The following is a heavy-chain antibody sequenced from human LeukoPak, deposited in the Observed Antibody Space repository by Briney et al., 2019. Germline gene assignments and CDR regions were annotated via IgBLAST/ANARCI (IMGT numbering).Heavy chain of an antibody. D-gene: IGHD2-21*02. V-gene: IGHV5-51*01. CDR3: ARQPLVRDCGGDCEFDY. J-gene: IGHJ4*02. CDR2: IYPGDSNT. CDR1: GYSFSNYW. Sequence: GESLKISCKGSGYSFSNYWIGWVRQMPGKGLEWMGIIYPGDSNTRYSPSFQGQVTISADKSISTAYLRWTSRKASDTAIYYCARQPLVRDCGGDCEFDYWGQGTRVSVSS.